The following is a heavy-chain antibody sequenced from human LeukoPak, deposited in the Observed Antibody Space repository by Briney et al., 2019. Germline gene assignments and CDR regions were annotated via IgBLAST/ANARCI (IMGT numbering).Heavy chain of an antibody. D-gene: IGHD2-2*01. Sequence: ASVKVSCKASGGTFDNYAISWVREAPGLGLEWMGRIIPMLGKTNSAQKFQDRVTFTADKSTGTAYMELTHLRPDDTAVYFCARGLFGGFAAAPFDHWGQGTLVTVSP. CDR1: GGTFDNYA. CDR2: IIPMLGKT. J-gene: IGHJ4*02. V-gene: IGHV1-69*04. CDR3: ARGLFGGFAAAPFDH.